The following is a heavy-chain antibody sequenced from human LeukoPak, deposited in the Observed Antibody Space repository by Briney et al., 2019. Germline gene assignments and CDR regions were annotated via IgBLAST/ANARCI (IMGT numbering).Heavy chain of an antibody. CDR1: GFTFSKYD. J-gene: IGHJ4*02. V-gene: IGHV3-30*03. D-gene: IGHD4-17*01. Sequence: SGGSLRRSCAASGFTFSKYDMHWVRQAPGKGLEWVAVISYAGYTNHYGDSVKGRFTISRDNSKNTLYLQMNSLRAEDTAVYYCATLYGDSPDSWGQGTLVTVSS. CDR3: ATLYGDSPDS. CDR2: ISYAGYTN.